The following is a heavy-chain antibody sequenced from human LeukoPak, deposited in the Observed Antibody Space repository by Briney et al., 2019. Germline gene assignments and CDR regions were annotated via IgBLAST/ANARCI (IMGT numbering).Heavy chain of an antibody. CDR2: IIPIFGTA. J-gene: IGHJ5*02. CDR3: ARNLGELRSWFDP. Sequence: SVKVSCKASGGTFGSYAISWVRQAPGQGLEWMGGIIPIFGTANYAQKFQGRVTITADESTSTAYMELSSLRSEDTAVYYCARNLGELRSWFDPWGQGTLVTVSS. D-gene: IGHD1-7*01. CDR1: GGTFGSYA. V-gene: IGHV1-69*13.